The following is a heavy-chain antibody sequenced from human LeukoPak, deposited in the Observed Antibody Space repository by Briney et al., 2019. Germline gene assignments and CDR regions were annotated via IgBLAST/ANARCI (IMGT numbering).Heavy chain of an antibody. D-gene: IGHD6-13*01. CDR1: GFTLRSYS. CDR3: ACSAALCPY. V-gene: IGHV3-48*01. J-gene: IGHJ4*02. CDR2: ITSSSSTI. Sequence: PGGSLRLSCAASGFTLRSYSMNWVRQAPGKGLEWVSYITSSSSTIYYADSVKGRFTISRDNDKNSLYLQMNSLRAEDTAVYYCACSAALCPYWGQGTLVTVSS.